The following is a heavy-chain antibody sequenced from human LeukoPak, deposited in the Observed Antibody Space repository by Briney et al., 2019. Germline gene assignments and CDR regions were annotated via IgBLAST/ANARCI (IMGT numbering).Heavy chain of an antibody. D-gene: IGHD3-10*01. CDR2: IRGYNGNT. Sequence: GASVKVSCKASGYIFPRYGISWVRQAPGQGLEWMGCIRGYNGNTNYAQKLQGRIIMTTDTSTSTAYMELRSLRSDDTAVYYGAWRPSEEFEFDCWGQGTLVTVSS. CDR3: AWRPSEEFEFDC. V-gene: IGHV1-18*01. J-gene: IGHJ4*02. CDR1: GYIFPRYG.